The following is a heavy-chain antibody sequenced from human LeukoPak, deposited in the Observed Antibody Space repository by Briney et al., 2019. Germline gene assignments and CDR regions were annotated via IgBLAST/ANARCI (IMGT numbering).Heavy chain of an antibody. V-gene: IGHV3-30*03. D-gene: IGHD6-6*01. CDR3: ARQEQLALDY. CDR2: ISYDGSNK. Sequence: GGSLRLSCAASGFTFSSYGMHWVRQAPGKGLEWVAVISYDGSNKYYADSVKGRFTISRDNSKNTLYLQMNSLRAEDTAVYYCARQEQLALDYWGQGTLVTVSS. CDR1: GFTFSSYG. J-gene: IGHJ4*02.